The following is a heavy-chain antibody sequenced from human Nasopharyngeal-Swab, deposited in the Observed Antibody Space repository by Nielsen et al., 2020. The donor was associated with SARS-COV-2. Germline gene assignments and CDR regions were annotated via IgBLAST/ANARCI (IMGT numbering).Heavy chain of an antibody. V-gene: IGHV3-30*02. Sequence: GGSLRLSCAASGFTFSNYGMHWVRQAPGKGLEWVAFIRFDGNNKYYADSVKGRFTISRDNSKNTLYLQINSLRTEDTAVYYCATSGTYLDPFDVWGRGTLVTVSS. CDR3: ATSGTYLDPFDV. CDR2: IRFDGNNK. CDR1: GFTFSNYG. D-gene: IGHD1-26*01. J-gene: IGHJ2*01.